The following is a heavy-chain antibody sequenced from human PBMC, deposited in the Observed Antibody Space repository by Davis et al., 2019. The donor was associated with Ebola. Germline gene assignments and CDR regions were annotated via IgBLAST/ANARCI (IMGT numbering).Heavy chain of an antibody. CDR2: ISWNGAFI. J-gene: IGHJ3*01. V-gene: IGHV3-9*01. CDR3: AKAAFSGYDYGGDALDL. D-gene: IGHD5-12*01. CDR1: GFTFEDYA. Sequence: SLKISCAASGFTFEDYAMYWVRQAPGKGLDWVSSISWNGAFIDYADSVKGRFTISRDNGKNSLYLQMNSLRADDTALYYCAKAAFSGYDYGGDALDLWGQGTMVTVPS.